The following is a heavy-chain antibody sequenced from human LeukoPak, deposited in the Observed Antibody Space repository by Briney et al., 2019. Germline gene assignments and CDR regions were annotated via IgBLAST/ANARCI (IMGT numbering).Heavy chain of an antibody. Sequence: ASVKVSCKASGYTFTSYDINWVRQATGQGLEWMGWMNPNSGNTGYAQKFQGRVTMTRNTSISTAYMELSSLRSEDTAVYYCARSGYSSAWYPDPFDYWGQGTLVTVSS. CDR3: ARSGYSSAWYPDPFDY. J-gene: IGHJ4*02. V-gene: IGHV1-8*01. D-gene: IGHD6-19*01. CDR1: GYTFTSYD. CDR2: MNPNSGNT.